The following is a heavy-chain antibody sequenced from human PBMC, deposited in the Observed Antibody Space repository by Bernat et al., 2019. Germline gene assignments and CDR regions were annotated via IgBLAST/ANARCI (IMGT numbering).Heavy chain of an antibody. CDR2: IRSKGYGGTA. V-gene: IGHV3-49*04. CDR1: GFTIGDFA. D-gene: IGHD2-2*01. CDR3: TRGGAYSSTYHLGDY. Sequence: EVQLVESGGGLIQPGRSLRLSCTASGFTIGDFAVSWVRQAPGKGLEWVGFIRSKGYGGTAEYAASVKGRFTISRDDSNAIAYLHLKSLEIEDTAVYFCTRGGAYSSTYHLGDYWGQGTLVAVSS. J-gene: IGHJ4*02.